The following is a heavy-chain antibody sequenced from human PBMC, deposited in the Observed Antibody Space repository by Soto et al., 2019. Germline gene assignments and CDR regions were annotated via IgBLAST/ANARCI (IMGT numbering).Heavy chain of an antibody. D-gene: IGHD6-13*01. Sequence: PSETLSLTCAVYGGSFSGYYWSWIRQPPGKGLEWIGEINHSGSTNYNPSLKSRVTISVDTSKNQFSLKLSSVTAADTAVYYCASGGRGRSSWYGGWFDPWGQGTLVTVSS. J-gene: IGHJ5*02. CDR1: GGSFSGYY. CDR3: ASGGRGRSSWYGGWFDP. CDR2: INHSGST. V-gene: IGHV4-34*01.